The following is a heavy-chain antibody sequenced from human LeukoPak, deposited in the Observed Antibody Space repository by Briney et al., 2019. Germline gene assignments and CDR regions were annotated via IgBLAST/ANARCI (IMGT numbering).Heavy chain of an antibody. J-gene: IGHJ5*02. Sequence: GASVKVSCKASGYTFTGYYMHWVRQAPGQGLEWMGWINPNSGGTNYAQKFQGRVTMTRDTSISTAYMELSRLRSDDTAVYYCAKEMATTGRWFDPWGQGTLVTVSS. V-gene: IGHV1-2*02. CDR3: AKEMATTGRWFDP. D-gene: IGHD5-24*01. CDR2: INPNSGGT. CDR1: GYTFTGYY.